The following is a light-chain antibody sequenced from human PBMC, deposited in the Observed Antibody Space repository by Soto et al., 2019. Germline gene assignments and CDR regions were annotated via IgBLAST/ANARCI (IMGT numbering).Light chain of an antibody. V-gene: IGKV1-12*01. CDR3: QQTRSFPLT. CDR1: QAITSW. Sequence: DIHVTQSPSSVSASVGDRATITCRASQAITSWLAWYQQKPGRAPKLLIYSASSLQSGAPSRFTGSGSGTDFTLTITSLQPDDAAVYYCQQTRSFPLTFGGGTKVEI. J-gene: IGKJ4*01. CDR2: SAS.